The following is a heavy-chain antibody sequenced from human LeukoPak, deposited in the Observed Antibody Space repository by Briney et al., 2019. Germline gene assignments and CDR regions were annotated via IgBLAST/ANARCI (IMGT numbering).Heavy chain of an antibody. Sequence: SETLSLTCTVSGGSISSYYWSWIRQPAGKGLEWIGRIYTSGSTNYNPSLKSRVTMSVDTSKNQFSLKLSSVTAADTAVYYCASSADSSRHPDAFDTWGQGTMVTVSS. CDR3: ASSADSSRHPDAFDT. J-gene: IGHJ3*02. CDR2: IYTSGST. D-gene: IGHD3-22*01. CDR1: GGSISSYY. V-gene: IGHV4-4*07.